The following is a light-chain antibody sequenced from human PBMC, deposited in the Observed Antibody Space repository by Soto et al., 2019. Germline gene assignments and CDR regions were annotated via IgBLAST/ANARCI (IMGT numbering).Light chain of an antibody. CDR2: DVS. CDR1: SSDIGTYNY. J-gene: IGLJ2*01. CDR3: SSYTSSSTHVV. V-gene: IGLV2-14*01. Sequence: QAVLTQPASVSGSPGQSITISCTGTSSDIGTYNYVSWYQQHPGKAPKLMIYDVSDRPAGVSNRFSGSKSGNTASLTISGLQAEDEAEYYCSSYTSSSTHVVFGGGTKLTVL.